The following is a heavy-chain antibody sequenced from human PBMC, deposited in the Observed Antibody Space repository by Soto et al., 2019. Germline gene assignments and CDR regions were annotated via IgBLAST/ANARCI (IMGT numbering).Heavy chain of an antibody. V-gene: IGHV1-18*01. D-gene: IGHD3-22*01. CDR3: ARGREDYYDSSGYYTTFDY. J-gene: IGHJ4*02. CDR1: GYTFTSYG. CDR2: ISAYNGNT. Sequence: GASVKVSCKASGYTFTSYGISWVRQAPGQGLEWMGWISAYNGNTNYAQKLQGRVTMTTDTSTSTAYMELRSLRSDDTAVYYCARGREDYYDSSGYYTTFDYWGQGTLVTVSS.